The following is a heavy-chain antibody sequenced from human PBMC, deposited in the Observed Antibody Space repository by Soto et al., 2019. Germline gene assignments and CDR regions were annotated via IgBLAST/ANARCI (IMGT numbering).Heavy chain of an antibody. J-gene: IGHJ6*02. D-gene: IGHD3-10*01. Sequence: PSETLSLTCTVSGGSISSSSYYWGWIRQPPGKGLEWIGYIYYSGSTYYNPSLKSRVTISVDTSKNQFSLKLSSVTAADTAVYYCARHHYYGSGSIYYYYYGMDVWGQGTTVTVSS. V-gene: IGHV4-39*01. CDR2: IYYSGST. CDR3: ARHHYYGSGSIYYYYYGMDV. CDR1: GGSISSSSYY.